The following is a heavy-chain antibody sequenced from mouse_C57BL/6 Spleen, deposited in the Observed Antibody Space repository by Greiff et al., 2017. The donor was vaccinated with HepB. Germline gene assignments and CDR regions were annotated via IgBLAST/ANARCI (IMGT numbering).Heavy chain of an antibody. CDR3: ARYGSNVNRGLFAY. V-gene: IGHV1-55*01. CDR1: GYTFTSYW. J-gene: IGHJ3*01. CDR2: IYPGSGST. D-gene: IGHD1-1*01. Sequence: QVQLQQPGAELVKPGASVKMSCKASGYTFTSYWITWVKQRPGQGLEWIGDIYPGSGSTNYTEKFKSKATLTVDTSSSTAYMQLSSLTSEDSAVDYCARYGSNVNRGLFAYWGQGTLVTVSA.